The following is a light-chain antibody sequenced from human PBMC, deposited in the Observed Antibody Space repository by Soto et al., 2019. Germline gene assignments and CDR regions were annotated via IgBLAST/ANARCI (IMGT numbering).Light chain of an antibody. CDR3: AAWDDRLSGWV. J-gene: IGLJ3*02. Sequence: QSVLTQPPSASGTPGQRVTISCSGSRSNIVNNYVHWYQQLPGTAPKLLIYRSNQRPSGVPDRFSGSKSGTSASLAISGLRSEDEADYHCAAWDDRLSGWVFGGGTKVTVL. CDR1: RSNIVNNY. V-gene: IGLV1-47*01. CDR2: RSN.